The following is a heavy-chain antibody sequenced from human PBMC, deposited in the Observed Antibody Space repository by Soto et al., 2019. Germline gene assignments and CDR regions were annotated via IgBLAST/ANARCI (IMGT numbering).Heavy chain of an antibody. CDR3: AKDHSAYSNFDY. V-gene: IGHV3-23*01. CDR1: GFTFSSYA. Sequence: EVQLLESGGGLVQPGGSLRLSCAASGFTFSSYAMSWVRQAPGKGLEWVSAISGSGGSTYYADSVKGRFTISRDNSKNTLYLQMNSMRAEDTAVYYCAKDHSAYSNFDYWGQGTLVTVSS. D-gene: IGHD6-13*01. CDR2: ISGSGGST. J-gene: IGHJ4*02.